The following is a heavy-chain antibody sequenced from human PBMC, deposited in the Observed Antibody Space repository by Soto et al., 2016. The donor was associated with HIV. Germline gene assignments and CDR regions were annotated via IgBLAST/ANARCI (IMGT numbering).Heavy chain of an antibody. Sequence: VQLVESGGGVVQPERSLRLSCATSGFTFSHHGMHWVRQAPGKGLEWVAFIWYHGNNKYYADSVKGRFSLSRDNSKNTVYMQMNSLRVEDTAIYYCARGVEMTTVGVIDYWGQGTLVIVSS. D-gene: IGHD4-4*01. CDR1: GFTFSHHG. J-gene: IGHJ4*02. V-gene: IGHV3-33*01. CDR2: IWYHGNNK. CDR3: ARGVEMTTVGVIDY.